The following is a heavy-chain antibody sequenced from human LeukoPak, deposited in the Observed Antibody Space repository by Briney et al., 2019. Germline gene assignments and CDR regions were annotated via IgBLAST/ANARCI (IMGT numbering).Heavy chain of an antibody. CDR3: AREGLVDFWSPYNYSDYNRDV. CDR1: GYSISIGYY. J-gene: IGHJ6*03. CDR2: IYHSGSI. D-gene: IGHD3-3*01. Sequence: SETLSLTCTVSGYSISIGYYWAWIRQPPGKGLEWIGDIYHSGSIHYNPSLMSRVTMSMDTSKNQFSLKLTSVTAADTAVYYFAREGLVDFWSPYNYSDYNRDVGGKGTTVTVSS. V-gene: IGHV4-38-2*02.